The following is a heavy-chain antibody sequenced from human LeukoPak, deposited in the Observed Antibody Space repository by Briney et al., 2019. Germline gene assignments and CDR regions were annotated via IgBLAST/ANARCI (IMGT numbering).Heavy chain of an antibody. Sequence: SQTLSLTCALSGDIVSSNTVTWNWVRQSPSRGLEWLGRTYYRSTWSNDYAVSMKSRIIVNPDTSKNQFSLQLNSVTPEDTAVYYCARVTGGVFDNWGQGTLVTVSS. CDR2: TYYRSTWSN. CDR3: ARVTGGVFDN. CDR1: GDIVSSNTVT. V-gene: IGHV6-1*01. J-gene: IGHJ4*02. D-gene: IGHD2-8*02.